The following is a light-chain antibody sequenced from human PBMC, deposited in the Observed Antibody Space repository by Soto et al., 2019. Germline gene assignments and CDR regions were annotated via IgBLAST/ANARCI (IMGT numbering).Light chain of an antibody. V-gene: IGLV2-14*01. CDR3: SSYISSSTLHVV. CDR2: EVS. Sequence: QSALTQPASVSGSPGQSITISCSGTSSDVGGYNYVSWYQQHPRKAPKLMIYEVSNRPSGVSNRFSGSKSGNTASLTISGLQAEDEADHYCSSYISSSTLHVVFGGGTKVTVL. CDR1: SSDVGGYNY. J-gene: IGLJ2*01.